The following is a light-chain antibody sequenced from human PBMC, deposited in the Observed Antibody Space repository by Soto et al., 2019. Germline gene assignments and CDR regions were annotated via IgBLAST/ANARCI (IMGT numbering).Light chain of an antibody. CDR3: QSYDSSLSGWV. V-gene: IGLV1-40*01. J-gene: IGLJ3*02. CDR2: GNI. CDR1: SSNIGGGYD. Sequence: QSVLTQPPSMSGAPGQSVTISCTGSSSNIGGGYDVHWYQQLPGTAPKLLVFGNINRPSRVPDRFSGSKSGTSASLAITELQAEDEADYYCQSYDSSLSGWVFCGGTQLTVL.